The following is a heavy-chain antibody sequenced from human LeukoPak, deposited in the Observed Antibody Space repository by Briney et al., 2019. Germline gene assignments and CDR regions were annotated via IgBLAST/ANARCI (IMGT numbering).Heavy chain of an antibody. CDR2: IYYSGST. D-gene: IGHD2-2*01. J-gene: IGHJ2*01. Sequence: PSETLSLTCTVSGGSISSSSYYWGWIRQPPGKGLEWIGYIYYSGSTNYNPSLKSRVTISIDTSKNQFSLKLNSVTAADTAVYYCATNRAELWGRGTLVTVSS. CDR1: GGSISSSSYY. V-gene: IGHV4-61*05. CDR3: ATNRAEL.